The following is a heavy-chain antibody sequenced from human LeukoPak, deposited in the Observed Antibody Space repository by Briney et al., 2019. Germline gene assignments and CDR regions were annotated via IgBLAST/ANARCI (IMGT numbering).Heavy chain of an antibody. Sequence: SETLSLTCGVYGQSFSGYHWSWIRQPPGKGLEWIGEINHSGSTNSNPSLKRRVTISVDTSKNQFSLKLSSVTAADTAVYYSARGIDSGLPYYLDYWGQGTLVTVSS. V-gene: IGHV4-34*01. J-gene: IGHJ4*02. CDR2: INHSGST. CDR1: GQSFSGYH. D-gene: IGHD5-12*01. CDR3: ARGIDSGLPYYLDY.